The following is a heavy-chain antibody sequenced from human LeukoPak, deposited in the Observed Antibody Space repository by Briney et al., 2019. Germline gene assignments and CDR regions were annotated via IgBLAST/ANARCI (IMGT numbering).Heavy chain of an antibody. CDR1: GGSICSGGYS. D-gene: IGHD2-2*01. J-gene: IGHJ5*02. CDR2: IYHSGST. V-gene: IGHV4-30-2*01. CDR3: ARVRYCSSTSCSNNWFDP. Sequence: PSETLSLTCAVSGGSICSGGYSWSWIRQPPGKGLEWIGYIYHSGSTYYNPSLKSRVTISVDRSKNQFSLKPSSVTAADTAVYYCARVRYCSSTSCSNNWFDPWGQGTLVTVSS.